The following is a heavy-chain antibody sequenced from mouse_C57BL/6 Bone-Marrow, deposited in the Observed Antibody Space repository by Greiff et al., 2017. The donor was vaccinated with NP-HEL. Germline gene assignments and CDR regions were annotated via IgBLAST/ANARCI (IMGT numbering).Heavy chain of an antibody. CDR1: GFTFTDYY. CDR3: ARSPYSNHWYFDV. CDR2: IRNKANGYTT. J-gene: IGHJ1*03. D-gene: IGHD2-5*01. V-gene: IGHV7-3*01. Sequence: EVILVESGGGLVQPGGSLSLSCAASGFTFTDYYMSWVRQPPGKALEWLGFIRNKANGYTTEYSASVKGRFTISRDNSQSILYLQMNALRAEDSATYYCARSPYSNHWYFDVWGTGTTVTVSS.